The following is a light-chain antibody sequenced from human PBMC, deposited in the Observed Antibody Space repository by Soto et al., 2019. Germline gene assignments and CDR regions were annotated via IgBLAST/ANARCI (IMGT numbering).Light chain of an antibody. J-gene: IGKJ5*01. CDR2: DAS. V-gene: IGKV3-11*01. CDR3: QHRRD. Sequence: EIAMTQSPGTLSVSPGERAPLSCRASESVSSKLVWYQKKPGQAPRLLIHDASTRATGIPARFSGSGSGTDFTLPISSLEPEDFAVYYCQHRRDFGQGTRVEI. CDR1: ESVSSK.